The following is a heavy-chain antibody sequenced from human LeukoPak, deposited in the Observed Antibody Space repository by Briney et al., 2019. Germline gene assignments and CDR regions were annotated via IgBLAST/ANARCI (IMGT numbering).Heavy chain of an antibody. Sequence: GGSLRLSCAASGFTFSSYGMHWVRQAPGKGLEWVAVISYDGSNKYYADSVKGRFTISRDNSKNTLYLQMNSLRAEDTAVYYCAEDRMGGYSYGYSYYFDYWGQGTLVTVSS. V-gene: IGHV3-30*18. CDR3: AEDRMGGYSYGYSYYFDY. CDR1: GFTFSSYG. J-gene: IGHJ4*02. D-gene: IGHD5-18*01. CDR2: ISYDGSNK.